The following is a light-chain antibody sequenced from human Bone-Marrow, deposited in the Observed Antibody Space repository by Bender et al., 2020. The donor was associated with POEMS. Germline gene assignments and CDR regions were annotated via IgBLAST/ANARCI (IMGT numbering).Light chain of an antibody. CDR1: SSNIGNNY. CDR3: GTWDSSLSAGV. Sequence: QSVLTQPPSVSAAPGQKVTISCSGSSSNIGNNYVSWYQQLPGTAPKLLIYDNYKRPSGIPDRFSGSKSGTSATLGITGLQTGEEADYYCGTWDSSLSAGVFGGGTQLTVL. CDR2: DNY. V-gene: IGLV1-51*01. J-gene: IGLJ7*01.